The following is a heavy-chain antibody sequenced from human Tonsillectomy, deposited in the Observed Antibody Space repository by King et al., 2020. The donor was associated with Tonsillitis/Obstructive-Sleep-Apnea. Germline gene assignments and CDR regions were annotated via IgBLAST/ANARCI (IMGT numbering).Heavy chain of an antibody. CDR1: GFTFSSYA. V-gene: IGHV3-30*04. CDR2: ISYDGSNK. J-gene: IGHJ4*02. CDR3: AREDELRYFDNPFDY. D-gene: IGHD3-9*01. Sequence: VQLVESGGGVVQPGRSLRLSCAASGFTFSSYAMHWVRQAPGKGLEWVAGISYDGSNKYYGDSVKGRFTISRDNSKNMLYMQMNSLTDEDTAVYYCAREDELRYFDNPFDYWGQGTLVTVSS.